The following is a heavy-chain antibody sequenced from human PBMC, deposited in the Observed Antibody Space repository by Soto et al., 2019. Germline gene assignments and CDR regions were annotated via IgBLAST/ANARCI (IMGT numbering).Heavy chain of an antibody. V-gene: IGHV3-30*18. CDR3: AKEGCSSTSCVAFLEV. Sequence: PGGSLRLSCAASGFTFSSSGMHWVRQAPGKGLEWVAVISYDGSKKYYADSVKGRFTISRDNSKDTVYLQMNSLRAEDTAVYYCAKEGCSSTSCVAFLEVWGRGTTVTVSS. CDR1: GFTFSSSG. D-gene: IGHD2-2*01. J-gene: IGHJ6*02. CDR2: ISYDGSKK.